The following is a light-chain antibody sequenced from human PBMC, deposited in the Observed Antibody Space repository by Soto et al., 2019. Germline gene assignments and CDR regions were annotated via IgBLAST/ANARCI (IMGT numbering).Light chain of an antibody. V-gene: IGLV1-51*01. CDR1: SSNIGNHY. CDR2: DNN. CDR3: GAWDGSLTTVI. Sequence: QSVLTQPRSVSAAPGQKVTVSCSGSSSNIGNHYVSWYQLLPGTAPKLLIYDNNKRPSGIPDRFSGSKSGTSATLGIAGLQTRDEADYYCGAWDGSLTTVIFGGGTKVTVL. J-gene: IGLJ2*01.